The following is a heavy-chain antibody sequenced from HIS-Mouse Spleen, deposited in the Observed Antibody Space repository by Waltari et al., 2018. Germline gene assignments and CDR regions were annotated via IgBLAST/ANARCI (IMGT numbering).Heavy chain of an antibody. CDR1: GGSISSSSYY. Sequence: QLQLQESGPGLVKPSETLSLTCTVSGGSISSSSYYWGWIRQPPGKGLEWIGSIYYSGSTYYNPSLKSRVTISVDTSKNQFSLKLSSVTAADTAVYYCARAPTGFLEWFDAFDIWGQGTMVTVSS. D-gene: IGHD3-3*01. CDR2: IYYSGST. J-gene: IGHJ3*02. V-gene: IGHV4-39*07. CDR3: ARAPTGFLEWFDAFDI.